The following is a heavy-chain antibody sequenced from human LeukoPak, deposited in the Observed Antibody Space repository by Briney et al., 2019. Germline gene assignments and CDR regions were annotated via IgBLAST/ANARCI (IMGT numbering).Heavy chain of an antibody. V-gene: IGHV3-74*01. CDR2: INSDGSST. Sequence: GGSLRLSCAASGFTFSSYWMHWVRQAPGKGLVWVSRINSDGSSTSYADSVKGRFTISRDNAKNTLYLQMNSLRAEDTAVYYCAREGRYYYYYYYMDVWGKGTTVTVS. J-gene: IGHJ6*03. CDR1: GFTFSSYW. CDR3: AREGRYYYYYYYMDV.